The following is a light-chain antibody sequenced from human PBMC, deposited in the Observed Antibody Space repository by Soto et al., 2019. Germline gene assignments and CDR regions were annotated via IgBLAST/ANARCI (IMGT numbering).Light chain of an antibody. Sequence: FQMTQSPSSLSASVGDRVTITCRATQSISRSLNWYQQKPGKAPKLLIYDVSSLESGVPSRFSGSGSGTEFTLTISSLQPDDVATYYCQQYNTFWTFGQGTKVDIK. V-gene: IGKV1-5*01. J-gene: IGKJ1*01. CDR2: DVS. CDR1: QSISRS. CDR3: QQYNTFWT.